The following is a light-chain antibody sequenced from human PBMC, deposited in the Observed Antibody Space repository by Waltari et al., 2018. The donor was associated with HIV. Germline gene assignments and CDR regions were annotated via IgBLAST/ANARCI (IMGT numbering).Light chain of an antibody. CDR3: MQATQFPLT. CDR2: KTS. CDR1: HSLVHSDGNIY. Sequence: EIVMTKSPPSSPVILGQPASISCSSSHSLVHSDGNIYLSWLQQRPGQPPRLLIYKTSTRFSGVPERFSGSGTGRDFTLKISRVEVEDVATYYCMQATQFPLTFGQGTRLEIK. J-gene: IGKJ5*01. V-gene: IGKV2-24*01.